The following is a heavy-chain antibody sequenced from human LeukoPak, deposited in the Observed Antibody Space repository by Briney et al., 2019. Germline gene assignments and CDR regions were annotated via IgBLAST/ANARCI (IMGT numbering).Heavy chain of an antibody. CDR3: AKEGDDILTGYYTLDY. J-gene: IGHJ4*02. Sequence: GRSLRLSCAASGFTFSSYAMSWVRQAPGKGLEWVSAISGSGGSTYYADSVKGRFTISRDNSKNTLYLQMNSLRAEDTAVYYCAKEGDDILTGYYTLDYWGQGTLVTVSS. V-gene: IGHV3-23*01. CDR1: GFTFSSYA. CDR2: ISGSGGST. D-gene: IGHD3-9*01.